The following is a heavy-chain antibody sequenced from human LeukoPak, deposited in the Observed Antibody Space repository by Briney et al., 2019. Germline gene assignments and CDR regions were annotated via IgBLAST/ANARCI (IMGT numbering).Heavy chain of an antibody. V-gene: IGHV5-51*01. CDR3: ARRYDVYGWFES. J-gene: IGHJ5*01. CDR2: IYPGDSDT. Sequence: GESLKISCKGYGYSFANYWIAWVRHMPGIGLEWMGIIYPGDSDTRYNPSFQGQVTISAEKSINTAYLQWSSLKASDTAVYYCARRYDVYGWFESWGQGTLVSVSS. D-gene: IGHD5/OR15-5a*01. CDR1: GYSFANYW.